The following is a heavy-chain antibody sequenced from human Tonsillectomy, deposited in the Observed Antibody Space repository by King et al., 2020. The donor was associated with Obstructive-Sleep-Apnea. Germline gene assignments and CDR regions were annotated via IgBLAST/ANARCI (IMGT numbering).Heavy chain of an antibody. CDR1: GFTFSSYA. CDR3: AKVDPEEDIVVVDGAFDI. J-gene: IGHJ3*02. D-gene: IGHD2-15*01. CDR2: ISGSGGST. V-gene: IGHV3-23*04. Sequence: VQLVESGGGLVQPGGSLRLSCAASGFTFSSYAMSWVRQAPGKGLEWVSAISGSGGSTYYADSVKGRFTISRDNSKNTLYLQMNSLRAEHTAVYYCAKVDPEEDIVVVDGAFDIWGQGTMVTVSS.